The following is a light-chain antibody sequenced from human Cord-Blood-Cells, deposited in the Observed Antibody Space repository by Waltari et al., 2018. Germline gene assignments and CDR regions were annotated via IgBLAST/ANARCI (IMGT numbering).Light chain of an antibody. CDR2: DVS. CDR3: SSYTSSSTLDV. CDR1: SSDVGGYNY. Sequence: QSALTQPASVSGSPGQSITISCTGTSSDVGGYNYVPWYQQPPGKAPKLMIYDVSNRPSGVSNRFSGSKSGNTASLTISGLQAEDEADYYCSSYTSSSTLDVFGTGTKVTVL. V-gene: IGLV2-14*01. J-gene: IGLJ1*01.